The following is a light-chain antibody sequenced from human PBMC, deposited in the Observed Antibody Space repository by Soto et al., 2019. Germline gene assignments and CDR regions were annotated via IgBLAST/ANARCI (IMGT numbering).Light chain of an antibody. CDR1: SSDVGGYNY. CDR3: SSYISSSTYV. J-gene: IGLJ1*01. V-gene: IGLV2-14*01. CDR2: DVS. Sequence: QSALTQPASVSGSPGQSIAISCTGTSSDVGGYNYVSWYQQHPGKAPKLMIYDVSNRPSGLSNRFSGSKSGNTASLTISGLQPEDEADYYCSSYISSSTYVFGTGTKLTVL.